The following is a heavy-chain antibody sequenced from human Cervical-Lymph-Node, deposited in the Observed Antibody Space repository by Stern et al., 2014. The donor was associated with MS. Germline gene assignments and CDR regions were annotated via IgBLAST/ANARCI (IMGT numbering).Heavy chain of an antibody. CDR3: ARARVAADDSHQHAMDV. Sequence: QLQLQESGPRLVKPSQTLSLTCTVSGGSFSSGRHYWSWIRQPAGKGLEWIGRLYTSGFSGGTKYHPTQKSRVAMSVDSSKNQFFLGLTSVTAADTAVYYCARARVAADDSHQHAMDVWGQGTTVTVSS. D-gene: IGHD6-25*01. V-gene: IGHV4-61*02. CDR2: LYTSGFSGGT. CDR1: GGSFSSGRHY. J-gene: IGHJ6*02.